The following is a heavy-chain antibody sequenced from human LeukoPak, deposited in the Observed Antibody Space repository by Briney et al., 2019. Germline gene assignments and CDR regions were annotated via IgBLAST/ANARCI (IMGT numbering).Heavy chain of an antibody. CDR1: GGSISSYY. CDR3: ARVVYSYGFFDY. Sequence: SETLSLTCTVSGGSISSYYWSWIRQPPGKGLEWIGYIYYSGSTNYNPSLKSRVTISVDTSKNQFPLKLSSVTAADTAVYYCARVVYSYGFFDYWGQGTLVTVSS. J-gene: IGHJ4*02. V-gene: IGHV4-59*01. D-gene: IGHD5-18*01. CDR2: IYYSGST.